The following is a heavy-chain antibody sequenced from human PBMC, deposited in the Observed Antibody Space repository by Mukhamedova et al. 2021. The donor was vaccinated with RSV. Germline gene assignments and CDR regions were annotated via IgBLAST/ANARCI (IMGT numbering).Heavy chain of an antibody. Sequence: GQGPEWMGGIMPMSGSTNYAPKFQGRVTITADTSTTTTYMEPRSLISEDTAVYYCAKLLRHGFGDVDSWGQGTLVIVS. CDR2: IMPMSGST. J-gene: IGHJ5*01. V-gene: IGHV1-69*06. CDR3: AKLLRHGFGDVDS. D-gene: IGHD4-17*01.